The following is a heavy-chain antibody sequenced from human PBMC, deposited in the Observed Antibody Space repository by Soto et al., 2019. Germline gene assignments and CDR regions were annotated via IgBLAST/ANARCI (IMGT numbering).Heavy chain of an antibody. V-gene: IGHV1-69*13. CDR1: GYIFTDYY. Sequence: VASVKVSCKASGYIFTDYYMHWVRQAPGQGLEWMGGIIPIFGTANYAQKFQGRVTITADESTSTAYMELSSLRSEDTAVYYCARALTYCSSTSCYLPYMDVWGQGTTVTVSS. CDR3: ARALTYCSSTSCYLPYMDV. J-gene: IGHJ6*02. D-gene: IGHD2-2*01. CDR2: IIPIFGTA.